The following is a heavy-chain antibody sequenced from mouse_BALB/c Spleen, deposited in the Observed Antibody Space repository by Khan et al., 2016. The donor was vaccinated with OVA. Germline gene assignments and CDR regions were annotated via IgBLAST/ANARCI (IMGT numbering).Heavy chain of an antibody. CDR2: INPSNGDT. V-gene: IGHV1-53*01. D-gene: IGHD2-2*01. CDR1: GYTFTSYY. CDR3: TSWGYGGFAS. Sequence: QVRLQQSGAELVKPGASVKLSCKASGYTFTSYYMYWVKQRPGQGLEWIGDINPSNGDTYFNEKFKNKATLTVDKSSSTTYMQLSSLTSEDSAVSYCTSWGYGGFASWGQGTLVTVSA. J-gene: IGHJ3*01.